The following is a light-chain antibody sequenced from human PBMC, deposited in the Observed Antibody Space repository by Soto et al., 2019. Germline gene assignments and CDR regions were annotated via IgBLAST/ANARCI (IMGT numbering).Light chain of an antibody. J-gene: IGKJ1*01. Sequence: EIVLTQSPATLSLSPGERVTLSCRASQSVSSYLAWYQQKPGQAPRLLIYDASNRATDIPARFSGSGSGTDFTLTISSLEPEDFAVYYCLQRSGWPWTFGQGTKMEIK. V-gene: IGKV3-11*01. CDR3: LQRSGWPWT. CDR2: DAS. CDR1: QSVSSY.